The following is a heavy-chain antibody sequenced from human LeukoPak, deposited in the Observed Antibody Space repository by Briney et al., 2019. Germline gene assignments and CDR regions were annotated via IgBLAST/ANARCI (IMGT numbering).Heavy chain of an antibody. Sequence: GGSLRLSCAASGFTFSSYGMHWVRQAPGKGLEWVAVIWYDGSNKYYADSVKGRFTISRDNSKNTLYLQMNSLRAEDTAVYYCARLGSCSSTSCYHYYYYMDVWGKGTTVTVSS. CDR2: IWYDGSNK. J-gene: IGHJ6*03. V-gene: IGHV3-33*01. D-gene: IGHD2-2*01. CDR3: ARLGSCSSTSCYHYYYYMDV. CDR1: GFTFSSYG.